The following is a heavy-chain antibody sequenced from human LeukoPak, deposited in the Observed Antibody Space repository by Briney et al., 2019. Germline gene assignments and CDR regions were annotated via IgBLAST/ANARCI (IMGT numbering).Heavy chain of an antibody. CDR3: ARGCGGDCYGAFDI. Sequence: SETLSLTCTVSGGSISSYYWSWIRQPAGKGLEWIGRIYTSGSPNYNPSLKSRVTMSVDTSKNQFSLKLSSVTAADTAVCYCARGCGGDCYGAFDIWGQGTMVTVSS. CDR1: GGSISSYY. CDR2: IYTSGSP. J-gene: IGHJ3*02. V-gene: IGHV4-4*07. D-gene: IGHD2-21*02.